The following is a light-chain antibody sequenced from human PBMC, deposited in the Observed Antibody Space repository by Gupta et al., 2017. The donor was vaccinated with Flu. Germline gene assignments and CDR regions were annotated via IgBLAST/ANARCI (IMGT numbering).Light chain of an antibody. Sequence: QSALIQLPSASGSPGQPVPISCTGPSSDVGVYNYVSCNQQHSGKAPKLMIYEVSKPSSGVPDRFSGSKAGTTASLTVAGHQAEDAADYYCSSYAGSNNVVFGGGTKLTVL. V-gene: IGLV2-8*01. CDR3: SSYAGSNNVV. CDR1: SSDVGVYNY. J-gene: IGLJ2*01. CDR2: EVS.